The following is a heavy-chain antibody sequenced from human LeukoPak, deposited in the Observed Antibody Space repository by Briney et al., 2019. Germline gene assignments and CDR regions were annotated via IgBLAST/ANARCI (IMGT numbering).Heavy chain of an antibody. D-gene: IGHD1-26*01. Sequence: SETLSLTCTVPGGSISSYYWSWIRQPPGKGLEWIGYIFYSGSTNYNPSHKSRVTISVDTSKNQFSLNLSSVTAADTAVYYCARGARGSYSYWGQGTLVTVSS. CDR3: ARGARGSYSY. V-gene: IGHV4-59*08. CDR1: GGSISSYY. J-gene: IGHJ4*02. CDR2: IFYSGST.